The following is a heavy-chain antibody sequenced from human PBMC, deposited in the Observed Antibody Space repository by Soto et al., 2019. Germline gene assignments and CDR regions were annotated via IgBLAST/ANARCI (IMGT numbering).Heavy chain of an antibody. D-gene: IGHD3-3*01. V-gene: IGHV4-31*03. CDR2: IYYSGST. CDR3: ARVGHDFWSGYSVDYYYMDV. Sequence: QVQLQESGPGLVKPSQTLSLTCTVSGGSISSGGYYWSWIRQHPGKGLEWIGYIYYSGSTYYNPSLKSRVTISVDPSKNQFSLKLSSVTAADTAVYYCARVGHDFWSGYSVDYYYMDVWGKGTTVTVSS. J-gene: IGHJ6*03. CDR1: GGSISSGGYY.